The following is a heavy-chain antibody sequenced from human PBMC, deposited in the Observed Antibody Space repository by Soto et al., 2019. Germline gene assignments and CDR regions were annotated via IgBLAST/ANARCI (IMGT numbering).Heavy chain of an antibody. J-gene: IGHJ6*02. V-gene: IGHV4-4*02. CDR3: ARDGAAAPGYYYNGMDV. CDR2: IYHSGST. Sequence: PSETLSLTCAVSGGSISSSNWWSWVRQPPGKGLEWIGEIYHSGSTNYNPSLKSRVTISVHKPKNQCSLKQNSETAAETAVYYCARDGAAAPGYYYNGMDVWRQGTTVPSP. CDR1: GGSISSSNW. D-gene: IGHD6-13*01.